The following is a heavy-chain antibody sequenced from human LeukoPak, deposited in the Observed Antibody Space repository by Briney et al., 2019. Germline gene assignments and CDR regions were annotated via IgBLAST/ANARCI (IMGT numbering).Heavy chain of an antibody. D-gene: IGHD3-16*01. Sequence: SETLSLTCTVSGGSISSYYWSWIRQPPGKGLEWIGYISYSGITNYNPSLKSRVTISIDTSMNQFSLKLSSVTAADTAVYYCARGVNWIDPWGQGTLVTVSS. V-gene: IGHV4-59*01. J-gene: IGHJ5*02. CDR1: GGSISSYY. CDR2: ISYSGIT. CDR3: ARGVNWIDP.